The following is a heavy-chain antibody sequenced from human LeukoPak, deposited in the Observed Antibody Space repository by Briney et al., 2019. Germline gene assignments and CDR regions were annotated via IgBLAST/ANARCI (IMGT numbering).Heavy chain of an antibody. CDR1: GGSFSGYY. V-gene: IGHV4-34*01. Sequence: SETLSLTCAVSGGSFSGYYWSWIRQPPGKGLEWIGEINHSGSTNYNPSLKSRVTISVDTSKNQFSLNLTSVAAADTAVYYCARGGGYQLPPHYWGQGTLVTVSS. J-gene: IGHJ4*02. CDR3: ARGGGYQLPPHY. CDR2: INHSGST. D-gene: IGHD2-2*01.